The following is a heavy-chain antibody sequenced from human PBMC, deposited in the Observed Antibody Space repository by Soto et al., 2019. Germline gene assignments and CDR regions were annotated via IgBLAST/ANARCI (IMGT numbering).Heavy chain of an antibody. CDR2: SIPIFGTA. V-gene: IGHV1-69*13. D-gene: IGHD3-10*02. CDR1: GGTFSSYA. CDR3: ARARLCITPVRP. J-gene: IGHJ5*02. Sequence: SVKVSCKASGGTFSSYAISWLRQAPGQGLEWMGGSIPIFGTANYAPKFESRVTITADESTSTAYMELSRLGSDDTAVYCCARARLCITPVRPWGTGTLVTVSS.